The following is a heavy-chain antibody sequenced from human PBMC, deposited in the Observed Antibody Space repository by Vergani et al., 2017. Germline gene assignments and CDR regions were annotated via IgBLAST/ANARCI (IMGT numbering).Heavy chain of an antibody. J-gene: IGHJ6*02. CDR1: GFTFSSYG. V-gene: IGHV3-30*18. Sequence: QVQLVESGGGVVQPGRSLRLSCAASGFTFSSYGMHWVRQAPSKGLEWVAVISYDGSNKYYADSVKGRFTISRDNSKNTLYLQMNSLRAEDTAVYYCAKGRGGGPPQYYYYYYGMDVWGQGTTVTVSS. D-gene: IGHD4-23*01. CDR3: AKGRGGGPPQYYYYYYGMDV. CDR2: ISYDGSNK.